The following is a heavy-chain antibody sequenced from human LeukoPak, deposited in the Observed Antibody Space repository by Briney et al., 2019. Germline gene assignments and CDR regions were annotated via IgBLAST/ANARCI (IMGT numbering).Heavy chain of an antibody. CDR1: GFTVITND. V-gene: IGHV3-53*01. D-gene: IGHD1-14*01. CDR3: ARGVEPLAANTLAY. J-gene: IGHJ4*02. CDR2: LYSDGNT. Sequence: GGSLRLSCAASGFTVITNDKTWVRQAPGKGLGWVSVLYSDGNTKYADSVQGRFTISRDNSKNTLYLEMNSLSPDDTAVYYCARGVEPLAANTLAYWGQGTLVTVSS.